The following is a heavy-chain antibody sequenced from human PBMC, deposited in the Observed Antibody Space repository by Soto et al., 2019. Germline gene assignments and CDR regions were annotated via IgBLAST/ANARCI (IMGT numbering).Heavy chain of an antibody. CDR3: ARGVRGAFDL. J-gene: IGHJ3*01. D-gene: IGHD1-26*01. V-gene: IGHV3-74*01. CDR2: IHSDGSST. Sequence: EVQLVESGGGLVRPGGSLRLSCAASGFTFSYYWMHWVRQAPGKGLVWVSRIHSDGSSTTYADFVKGRFIISRDNARNTVDLQMNSVRVEDTAVYSCARGVRGAFDLWGQGTVVTVSS. CDR1: GFTFSYYW.